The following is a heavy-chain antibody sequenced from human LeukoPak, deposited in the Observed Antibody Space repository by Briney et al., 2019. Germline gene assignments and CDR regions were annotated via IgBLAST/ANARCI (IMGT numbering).Heavy chain of an antibody. Sequence: SETLSLTCAVYGGSFSGYYWGWIRQPPGKGLEWLGSMYYSGSPYHNPSLKSRVTISVDTSKNQFSLKLSSVTAAGTAMYYCARLLYDRSGYYYFDCWGQGTLVTVSS. D-gene: IGHD3-22*01. V-gene: IGHV4-39*01. CDR3: ARLLYDRSGYYYFDC. CDR2: MYYSGSP. CDR1: GGSFSGYY. J-gene: IGHJ4*02.